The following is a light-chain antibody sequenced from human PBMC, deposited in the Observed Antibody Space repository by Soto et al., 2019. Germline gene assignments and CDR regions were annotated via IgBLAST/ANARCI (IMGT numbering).Light chain of an antibody. V-gene: IGKV1-39*01. CDR3: QQANSFPHT. CDR2: MAS. Sequence: DLQMTQSPSSLSASVEDRVIITCRACQSISNHLNWYQQKPGKAPKLLIYMASSLESEVPSRFSGSGSGTEFTLTISSLQPEDFATYYCQQANSFPHTFGQGTRLEIK. CDR1: QSISNH. J-gene: IGKJ5*01.